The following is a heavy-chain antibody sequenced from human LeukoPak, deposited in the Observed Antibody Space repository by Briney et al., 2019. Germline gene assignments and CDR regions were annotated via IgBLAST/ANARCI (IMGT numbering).Heavy chain of an antibody. Sequence: PSGGSLRLSCSASGFTLTNHAMSCVRQAPGKRLEWVASICRRGGFTNSAASVKGRFTIPRDNSKNTRHLQMNRLSAEDTAVYFCAKGTLDGTTLARGKYYFDYWGRGTLVTVSS. CDR1: GFTLTNHA. D-gene: IGHD1-7*01. J-gene: IGHJ4*01. CDR3: AKGTLDGTTLARGKYYFDY. V-gene: IGHV3-23*01. CDR2: ICRRGGFT.